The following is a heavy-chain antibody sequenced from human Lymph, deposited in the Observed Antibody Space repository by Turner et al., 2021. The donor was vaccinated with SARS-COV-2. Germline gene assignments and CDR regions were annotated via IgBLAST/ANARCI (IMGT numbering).Heavy chain of an antibody. Sequence: VQLVASGGGVCQPGRSLRLSCAPAGVTFTRYGMLWVRQAPGKGLEWVAVIWDDGSNKYYADSVKGRFTISRDNSKNTLYLKMNSLRAEDTAVYYCARVKGYNGYDLRYYYGMDVWGQGTTVTVSS. D-gene: IGHD5-12*01. CDR3: ARVKGYNGYDLRYYYGMDV. CDR1: GVTFTRYG. J-gene: IGHJ6*02. V-gene: IGHV3-33*01. CDR2: IWDDGSNK.